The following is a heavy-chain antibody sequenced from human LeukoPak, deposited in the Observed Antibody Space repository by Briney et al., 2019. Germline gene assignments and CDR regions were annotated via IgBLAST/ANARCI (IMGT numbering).Heavy chain of an antibody. CDR3: ARDQSGSGGHNNDAFDI. D-gene: IGHD3-16*01. Sequence: SETLSLTCTVSGGSISNYYWNWIRQPAGKGLEWIGRLHASGSTRYNPSFGTRVTMSADTSKNQLSLKLTSVTAADTALYFCARDQSGSGGHNNDAFDIWGQGTMVTVYS. CDR1: GGSISNYY. V-gene: IGHV4-4*07. J-gene: IGHJ3*02. CDR2: LHASGST.